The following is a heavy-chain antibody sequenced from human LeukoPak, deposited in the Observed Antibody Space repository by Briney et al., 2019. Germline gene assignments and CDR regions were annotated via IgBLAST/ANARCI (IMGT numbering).Heavy chain of an antibody. V-gene: IGHV1-8*03. D-gene: IGHD1-26*01. CDR1: GYTFINYD. CDR2: MNPHTANT. CDR3: ARDSEEVAALDY. J-gene: IGHJ4*02. Sequence: ASVKVSCKASGYTFINYDINWVRQATGQGLEWMGWMNPHTANTGYAQKFQGRVTITWNTSISTVYMELSSLRSEDTAVYYCARDSEEVAALDYWGQGTLVTVSS.